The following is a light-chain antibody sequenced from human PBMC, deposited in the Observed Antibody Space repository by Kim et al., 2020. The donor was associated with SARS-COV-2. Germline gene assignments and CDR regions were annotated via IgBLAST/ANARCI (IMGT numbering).Light chain of an antibody. CDR2: DAS. Sequence: EIVLTQSPATLSLSPGERATLSCRASQSVGSQLAWYQQRPGQAPRLLIFDASSRATGIPARFSGSGSGTDFTLTISSLEPEDFAVYYCQQRIRGPVTFGQRTTLEI. CDR1: QSVGSQ. CDR3: QQRIRGPVT. V-gene: IGKV3-11*01. J-gene: IGKJ2*01.